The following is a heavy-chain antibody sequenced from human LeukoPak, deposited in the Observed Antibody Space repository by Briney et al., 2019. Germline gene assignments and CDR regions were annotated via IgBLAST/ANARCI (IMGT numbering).Heavy chain of an antibody. V-gene: IGHV3-30*18. J-gene: IGHJ6*03. Sequence: GGSLRLSCAASGFTFSSYGMHWVRQAPGKGLEWVAVISYDGSNKYYADSVKGRFTISRDNSKNTLYLQMNSLRAEDTAVYYCAKDHDDFWSGPTYYYYMDVWGKGTTVTVSS. CDR3: AKDHDDFWSGPTYYYYMDV. CDR1: GFTFSSYG. D-gene: IGHD3-3*01. CDR2: ISYDGSNK.